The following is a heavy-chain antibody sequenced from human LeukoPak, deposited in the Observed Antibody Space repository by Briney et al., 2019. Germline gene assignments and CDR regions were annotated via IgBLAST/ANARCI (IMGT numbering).Heavy chain of an antibody. CDR1: GYTFTSNY. CDR2: IYPRDGST. Sequence: GASVKVSCKASGYTFTSNYIHWVRQAPGQGLEWMGMIYPRDGSTSYAQKFQGRVTMTRDTSTSTVYMELSSLRSEDTAVYYCARGSITMVRGVIARIDYWGQGTLVTVSS. J-gene: IGHJ4*02. CDR3: ARGSITMVRGVIARIDY. D-gene: IGHD3-10*01. V-gene: IGHV1-46*01.